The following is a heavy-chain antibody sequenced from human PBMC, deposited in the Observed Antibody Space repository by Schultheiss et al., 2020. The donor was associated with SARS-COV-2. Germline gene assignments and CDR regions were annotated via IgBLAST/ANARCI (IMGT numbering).Heavy chain of an antibody. Sequence: SETLSLTCTVSGGSISGYYWSWIRQPAGKGLEWIGGIYTSGSTNYNPSLKSRVTMSVDTSKNQFSLKLSSVTAADTAVYYCARFRAATGDNWFEPWGQGTLVT. CDR1: GGSISGYY. CDR3: ARFRAATGDNWFEP. D-gene: IGHD2-15*01. J-gene: IGHJ5*02. CDR2: IYTSGST. V-gene: IGHV4-4*07.